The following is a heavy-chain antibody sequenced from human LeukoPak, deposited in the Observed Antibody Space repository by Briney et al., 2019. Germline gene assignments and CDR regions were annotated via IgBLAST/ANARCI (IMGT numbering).Heavy chain of an antibody. CDR2: ISGTADTT. D-gene: IGHD1-26*01. CDR3: AKGWDNFYFYYYMDV. Sequence: GGSLRLSCAGSGFYSNDYARYAMSWVRQAPGKGLEWVSAISGTADTTKYADSVKGRFTISRDNSKNTLYLQMNSLRAEDTAVYYCAKGWDNFYFYYYMDVWGKGTMDTVSS. CDR1: GFYSNDYARYA. V-gene: IGHV3-23*01. J-gene: IGHJ6*03.